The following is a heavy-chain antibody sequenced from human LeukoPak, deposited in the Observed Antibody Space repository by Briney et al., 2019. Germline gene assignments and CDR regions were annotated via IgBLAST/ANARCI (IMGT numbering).Heavy chain of an antibody. Sequence: SETLSLTCTVSGYSISSGYYWGWIRQPPGKGLEWIGSIYYSGSTYYNPSLKSRVTISVDTSKNQFSLKLSSVTAADTAVYYCARDPNSGYLDYWGQGTLVTVSS. CDR1: GYSISSGYY. J-gene: IGHJ4*02. D-gene: IGHD1-26*01. CDR3: ARDPNSGYLDY. V-gene: IGHV4-38-2*02. CDR2: IYYSGST.